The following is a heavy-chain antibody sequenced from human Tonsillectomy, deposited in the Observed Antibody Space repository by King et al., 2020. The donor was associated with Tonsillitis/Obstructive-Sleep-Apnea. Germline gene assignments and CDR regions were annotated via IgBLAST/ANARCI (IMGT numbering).Heavy chain of an antibody. J-gene: IGHJ3*02. CDR3: AKDSRKVVVVPAVPDAFDI. Sequence: EVQLVESGGGLVQPGGSLRLSCAASGFTFSTYAMSWVRQAPGKGLEWVSAISGGGGSTYYADSVKGRFTISRDNSKNTLYLQMNSLRAEDTAVYYCAKDSRKVVVVPAVPDAFDIWGQGTMVTVSS. CDR2: ISGGGGST. V-gene: IGHV3-23*04. D-gene: IGHD2-2*01. CDR1: GFTFSTYA.